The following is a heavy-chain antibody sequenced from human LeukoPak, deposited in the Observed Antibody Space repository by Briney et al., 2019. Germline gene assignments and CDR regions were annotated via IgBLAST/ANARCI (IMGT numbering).Heavy chain of an antibody. CDR3: ARLADCSSSSCRSFDY. Sequence: ASVTVSFKSSGYPFTCYYLHWVRQAPGQGLEWIGWINPNSGFTNYAQKFQGRVTMTRDTSISTAYLELSRLRSDDTAVYYCARLADCSSSSCRSFDYWGQGTLVTVSS. CDR1: GYPFTCYY. D-gene: IGHD2-2*01. CDR2: INPNSGFT. J-gene: IGHJ4*02. V-gene: IGHV1-2*02.